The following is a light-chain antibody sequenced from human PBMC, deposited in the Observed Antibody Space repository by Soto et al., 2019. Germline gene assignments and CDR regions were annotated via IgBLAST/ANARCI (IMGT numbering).Light chain of an antibody. V-gene: IGKV1-6*01. Sequence: ATQMTQSPSSLSASVGDTVTITCRASQGIRNELAWYQQAPGKAPKLLIYAASRVQSGVTSRFSGSGSDTDVILTISSLRAEDFSNYYCLQEFDYPRTVGQGTKVEI. J-gene: IGKJ1*01. CDR1: QGIRNE. CDR3: LQEFDYPRT. CDR2: AAS.